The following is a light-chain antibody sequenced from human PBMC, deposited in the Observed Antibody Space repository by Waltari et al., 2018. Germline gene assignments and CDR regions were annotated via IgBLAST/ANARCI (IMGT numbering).Light chain of an antibody. CDR3: CSYAGSYTLV. CDR2: DVS. CDR1: SSDVGGYNY. V-gene: IGLV2-11*01. Sequence: QSALTQPRSVSGSPGPSVTISCTGTSSDVGGYNYVSWYQQHPGKAPKLLIYDVSKRPSGVPDRSSGSKSGNTASLTISGLQAEDEADYYCCSYAGSYTLVFGGGTKLTVL. J-gene: IGLJ2*01.